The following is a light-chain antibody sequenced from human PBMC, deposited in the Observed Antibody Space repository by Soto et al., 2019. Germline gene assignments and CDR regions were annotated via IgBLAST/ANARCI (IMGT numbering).Light chain of an antibody. CDR1: SSDVGGYNY. V-gene: IGLV2-14*01. J-gene: IGLJ2*01. CDR3: SSYTSSSTLVV. Sequence: QSVLTQPASVSASPGQSITISCTGTSSDVGGYNYVSWYQEHPGKAPKLMIYDVSNRPSGVSNRFSGSKSGNTASLTISGLQAEDEADYDGSSYTSSSTLVVFGGGTKVTVL. CDR2: DVS.